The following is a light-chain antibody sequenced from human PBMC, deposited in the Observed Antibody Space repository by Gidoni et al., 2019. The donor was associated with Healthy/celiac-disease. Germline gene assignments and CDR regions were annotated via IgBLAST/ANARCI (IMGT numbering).Light chain of an antibody. CDR1: SSNIGAGYD. Sequence: QSVLTPPPSVSGAPGQRVTISCTGSSSNIGAGYDVPWYQQLPGTAPKLLIYGNSNRPSGVPDRFSGSKSGTSASLAITGLQAEDEADYYCQSYDSSLSGWGVFGTGTKVTVL. J-gene: IGLJ1*01. CDR2: GNS. CDR3: QSYDSSLSGWGV. V-gene: IGLV1-40*01.